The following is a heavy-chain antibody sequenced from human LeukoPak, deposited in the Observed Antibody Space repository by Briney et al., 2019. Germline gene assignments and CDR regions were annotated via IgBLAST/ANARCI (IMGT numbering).Heavy chain of an antibody. CDR3: VRPLGSKNGFDI. J-gene: IGHJ3*02. D-gene: IGHD1-26*01. CDR1: GGSISNYY. Sequence: PSETPSLTCTVSGGSISNYYWNWIRQPAGKGLEWIGFIHYSGSTNYNPSVKSRVSMSLDTSKNQFSLQLNSVTAADTAVYYCVRPLGSKNGFDIWGQGTLVTVS. CDR2: IHYSGST. V-gene: IGHV4-59*08.